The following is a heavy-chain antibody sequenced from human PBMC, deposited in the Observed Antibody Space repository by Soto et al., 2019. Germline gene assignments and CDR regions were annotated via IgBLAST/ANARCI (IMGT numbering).Heavy chain of an antibody. Sequence: SETLSLTCAVSGGSISSSSYYWGWIRQPPGKGLEWIGSIYYSGSTYYNPSLKSRVTISVDTSKNQFSLKLSSVTAADTAVYYCARHLIVGATNFFDYWGQGTLVTVSS. V-gene: IGHV4-39*01. CDR1: GGSISSSSYY. CDR2: IYYSGST. J-gene: IGHJ4*02. CDR3: ARHLIVGATNFFDY. D-gene: IGHD1-26*01.